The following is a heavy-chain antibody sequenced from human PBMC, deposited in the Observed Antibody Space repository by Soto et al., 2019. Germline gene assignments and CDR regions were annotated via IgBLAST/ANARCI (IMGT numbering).Heavy chain of an antibody. J-gene: IGHJ4*01. D-gene: IGHD2-21*02. CDR2: IKSKIDGGTT. CDR1: GLTFTRAW. CDR3: TTDSDFTVTLVRFDY. V-gene: IGHV3-15*07. Sequence: PGGSLRLSCAASGLTFTRAWINWVRQAPGKGLEWVGRIKSKIDGGTTDFAAPVKGRFAISRDDSRDIVYLQMDNLKIEDTALYYCTTDSDFTVTLVRFDYWGLGTLVTVSS.